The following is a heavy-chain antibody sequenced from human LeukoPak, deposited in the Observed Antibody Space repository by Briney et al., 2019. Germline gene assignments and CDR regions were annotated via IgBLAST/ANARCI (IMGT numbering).Heavy chain of an antibody. CDR1: GGSISSGGYY. V-gene: IGHV4-31*03. J-gene: IGHJ5*02. Sequence: SETLSLTCTVSGGSISSGGYYWSWIRQHPGKGLEWTGYIYYSGSTYYNPSLKSRVTISVDTSKNQFSLKLSSVTAADTAVYYCARERVQLWLMGNWFDPWGQGTLVTVSS. CDR3: ARERVQLWLMGNWFDP. D-gene: IGHD5-18*01. CDR2: IYYSGST.